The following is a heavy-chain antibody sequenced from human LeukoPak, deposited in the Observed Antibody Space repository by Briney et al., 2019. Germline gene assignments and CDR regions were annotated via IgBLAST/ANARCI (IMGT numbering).Heavy chain of an antibody. V-gene: IGHV1-2*02. J-gene: IGHJ4*02. Sequence: ASVKVSCKASGYTFTGYYMHWVRQAPGQGLEWMGWINPNSGGTNYAQKFQGRVTMTRDTSISTAYMELSRLRSDDTAVYYCSRGGYYDYVWGSSTSSGGYWGQGTLVTVSS. CDR2: INPNSGGT. CDR3: SRGGYYDYVWGSSTSSGGY. CDR1: GYTFTGYY. D-gene: IGHD3-16*01.